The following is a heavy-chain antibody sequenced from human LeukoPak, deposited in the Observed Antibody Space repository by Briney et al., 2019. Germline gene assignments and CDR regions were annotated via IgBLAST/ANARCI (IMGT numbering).Heavy chain of an antibody. V-gene: IGHV1-69*13. CDR3: ARGIAVATDAFDI. Sequence: SVKVSCKASGYTFTSYGISWVRQAPGQGLEWMGGIIPIFGTANYAQKFQGRVTITADESTSTAYMELSSLRSEDTAVYYCARGIAVATDAFDIWGQGTMVTVSS. CDR1: GYTFTSYG. CDR2: IIPIFGTA. D-gene: IGHD6-19*01. J-gene: IGHJ3*02.